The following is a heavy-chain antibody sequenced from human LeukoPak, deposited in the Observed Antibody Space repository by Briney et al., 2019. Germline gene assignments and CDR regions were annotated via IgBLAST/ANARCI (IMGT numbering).Heavy chain of an antibody. Sequence: PETPSLTSTLSLGSISSISYYWGWIRQPPGKGREWIGRIYLVGSTSNNPSLKSRVTISVATSKNQFSLKLSSVTAADTAVYYCARHIFGYYDFWSGYYNPDYYYYMDVWGKGTTVTVSS. CDR2: IYLVGST. J-gene: IGHJ6*03. D-gene: IGHD3-3*01. V-gene: IGHV4-39*01. CDR3: ARHIFGYYDFWSGYYNPDYYYYMDV. CDR1: LGSISSISYY.